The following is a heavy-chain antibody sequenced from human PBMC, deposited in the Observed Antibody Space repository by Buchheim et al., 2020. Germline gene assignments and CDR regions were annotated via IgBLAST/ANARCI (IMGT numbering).Heavy chain of an antibody. V-gene: IGHV3-15*01. D-gene: IGHD1-14*01. Sequence: EVQLVESGGGLVKSGESLRLSCAASGFTFSDAWMSWVRQAPGKGLEWVGRIKRKTDGGTTDYATPVKGRLTISRDDFKDKLYLQMNSLKTEDTAVYYCTTDRTQSPIDHWGQGTL. CDR2: IKRKTDGGTT. CDR3: TTDRTQSPIDH. J-gene: IGHJ4*02. CDR1: GFTFSDAW.